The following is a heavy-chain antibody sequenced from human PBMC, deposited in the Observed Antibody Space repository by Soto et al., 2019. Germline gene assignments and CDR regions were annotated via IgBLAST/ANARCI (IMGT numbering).Heavy chain of an antibody. D-gene: IGHD3-22*01. Sequence: SLRLSCTASGFTFGDYAMSWFRQAPGKGLEWVGFIRSKAYGGTTEYAASVKGRFTISRDDSKSIAYLQMNSLKTEDTAVYYCTSITEIYYDSSGYTGYWGQGTLVTVSS. V-gene: IGHV3-49*03. CDR1: GFTFGDYA. CDR3: TSITEIYYDSSGYTGY. CDR2: IRSKAYGGTT. J-gene: IGHJ4*02.